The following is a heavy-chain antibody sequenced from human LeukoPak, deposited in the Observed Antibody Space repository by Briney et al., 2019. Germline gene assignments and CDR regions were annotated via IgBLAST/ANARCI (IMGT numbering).Heavy chain of an antibody. Sequence: PSETLSLTCTVSGGSISSSSYYWGWLRQPPGQGLEWIGSIYYSGSTYYNPSLKSRVTISVDTSKNQFSLKLSSVTAADTAVYYCARRRYYYDSSGYYYWGQGTLVTVSS. CDR2: IYYSGST. CDR1: GGSISSSSYY. V-gene: IGHV4-39*01. CDR3: ARRRYYYDSSGYYY. J-gene: IGHJ4*02. D-gene: IGHD3-22*01.